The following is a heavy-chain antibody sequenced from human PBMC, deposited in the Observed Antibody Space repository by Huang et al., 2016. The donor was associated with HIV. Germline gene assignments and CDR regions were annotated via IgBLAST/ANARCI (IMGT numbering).Heavy chain of an antibody. J-gene: IGHJ4*02. CDR3: ARDRDFYDSSGYWGFNYFDY. V-gene: IGHV1-46*01. CDR2: INPSDGST. CDR1: GYAFTSYY. D-gene: IGHD3-22*01. Sequence: QVQLVQSGAEVKKPGASVKVSCKASGYAFTSYYMIWVRQAPGQGREWMGIINPSDGSTSYAQKFQGRVTTTRDTSTNTGFMELSSLRSEDTAVYYCARDRDFYDSSGYWGFNYFDYWGQGTLVTVSS.